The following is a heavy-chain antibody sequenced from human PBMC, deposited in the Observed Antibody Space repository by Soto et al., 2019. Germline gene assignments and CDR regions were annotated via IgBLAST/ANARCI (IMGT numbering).Heavy chain of an antibody. J-gene: IGHJ4*02. CDR1: GGSFSGYY. CDR2: INHSGST. V-gene: IGHV4-34*01. CDR3: ARKNTMVRGWAERYYFDY. D-gene: IGHD3-10*01. Sequence: QVQLQQWGAGLLKPSETLSLTCAVYGGSFSGYYRSWIRQPPGKGLEWIGEINHSGSTNYNPSLKSRVTISVDTSKNQFSLKLSSVTAADTAVYYCARKNTMVRGWAERYYFDYWGQGTLVTVSS.